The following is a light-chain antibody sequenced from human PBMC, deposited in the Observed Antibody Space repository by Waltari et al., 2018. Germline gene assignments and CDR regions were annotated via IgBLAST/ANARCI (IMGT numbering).Light chain of an antibody. V-gene: IGKV1-39*01. CDR2: GAS. CDR3: QQSYT. Sequence: DIQMTQSPSSLSASVGEKVTITCRASQSISEYLNWYQQKPGKAPKLLIYGASSLQSGFPSRFSGSGSGTDFTLSITSLQPEDSATYYCQQSYTFGGGTKVEIK. CDR1: QSISEY. J-gene: IGKJ4*01.